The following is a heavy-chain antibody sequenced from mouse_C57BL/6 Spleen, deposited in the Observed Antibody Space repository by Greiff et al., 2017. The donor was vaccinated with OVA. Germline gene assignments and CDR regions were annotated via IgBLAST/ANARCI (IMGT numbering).Heavy chain of an antibody. CDR1: GYTFTSYW. Sequence: QVQLQQPGAELVKPGASVKLSCKASGYTFTSYWMQWVKQRPGQGLEWIGEIDPSDSYTNYNQKFKGKATLTVDTSSSTAYMQLSSLTSEDSAVYYCARLSSRAGFAYWGQGTLVTVSA. V-gene: IGHV1-50*01. CDR2: IDPSDSYT. J-gene: IGHJ3*01. CDR3: ARLSSRAGFAY. D-gene: IGHD3-1*01.